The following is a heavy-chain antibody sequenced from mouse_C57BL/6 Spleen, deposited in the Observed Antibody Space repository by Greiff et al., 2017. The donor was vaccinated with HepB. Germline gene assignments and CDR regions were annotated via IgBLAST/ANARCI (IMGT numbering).Heavy chain of an antibody. J-gene: IGHJ2*01. CDR3: ARHADVGRNYFDY. D-gene: IGHD4-1*01. CDR2: ISSGGSYT. CDR1: GFTFSSYG. Sequence: EVQRVESGGDLVKPGGSLKLSCAASGFTFSSYGMSWVRQTPDKRLEWVATISSGGSYTYYPDSVKGRFTISRDNAKNTLYLQMSSLKSEDTAMYYCARHADVGRNYFDYWGQGTTLTVSS. V-gene: IGHV5-6*01.